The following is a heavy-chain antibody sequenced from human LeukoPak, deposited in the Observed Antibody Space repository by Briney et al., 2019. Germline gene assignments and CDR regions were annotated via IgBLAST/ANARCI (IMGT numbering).Heavy chain of an antibody. J-gene: IGHJ4*02. Sequence: GGSLRLSCAASAFTLSSKYMSWVRQAPGKGLEWVSVIYSGGNTYYADSVKGRFTISRDNSKNTVNLQMNSLRAEDTAVYYCASGIEVGPVYFDYWGQGTLVTVSS. CDR2: IYSGGNT. CDR3: ASGIEVGPVYFDY. D-gene: IGHD6-19*01. V-gene: IGHV3-66*01. CDR1: AFTLSSKY.